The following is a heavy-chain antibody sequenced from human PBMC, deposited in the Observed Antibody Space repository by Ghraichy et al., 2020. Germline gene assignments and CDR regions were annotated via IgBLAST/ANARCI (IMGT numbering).Heavy chain of an antibody. V-gene: IGHV3-7*01. Sequence: ETLSLTCAASGFTFSNYWMTWVRQAPGKGLEWVANIRQDGGDSYYVDSVKGRFTISRDNAENSLYLQMNSLRAEDTAVYHCARDLFYFDRSGYYASDYWGQGTLVTVSS. CDR2: IRQDGGDS. D-gene: IGHD3-22*01. J-gene: IGHJ4*02. CDR1: GFTFSNYW. CDR3: ARDLFYFDRSGYYASDY.